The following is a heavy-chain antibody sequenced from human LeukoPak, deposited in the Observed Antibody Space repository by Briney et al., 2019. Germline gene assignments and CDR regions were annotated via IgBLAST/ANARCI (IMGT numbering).Heavy chain of an antibody. D-gene: IGHD2-15*01. CDR3: AKDIVVVVAEKDYFDY. Sequence: PGGSLRLSCAASGFTFSSYAVSWVRQAPGKGLEWVSAISGSGGSTYYADSVKGRFTISRDNSKNTLYLQMNSLRAEDTAVYYCAKDIVVVVAEKDYFDYWGRGTLVTVSS. J-gene: IGHJ4*02. V-gene: IGHV3-23*01. CDR2: ISGSGGST. CDR1: GFTFSSYA.